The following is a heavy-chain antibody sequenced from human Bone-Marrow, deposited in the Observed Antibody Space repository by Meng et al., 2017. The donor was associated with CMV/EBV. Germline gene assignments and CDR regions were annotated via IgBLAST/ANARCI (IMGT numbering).Heavy chain of an antibody. J-gene: IGHJ4*02. V-gene: IGHV3-48*04. CDR2: ISSSSSTI. Sequence: GGSLRLSCAASGFTFSSYSMNWVRQAPGKGLEWVSYISSSSSTIYYADSVKGRFTVSRDNAKNSLYLQMNSLRAEDTAVYYCARESLRRIVVVIAGYFDYWGQGTLVTVSS. D-gene: IGHD2-21*01. CDR3: ARESLRRIVVVIAGYFDY. CDR1: GFTFSSYS.